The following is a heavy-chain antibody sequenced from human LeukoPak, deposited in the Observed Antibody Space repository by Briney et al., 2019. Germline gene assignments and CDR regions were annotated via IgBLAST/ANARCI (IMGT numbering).Heavy chain of an antibody. J-gene: IGHJ4*02. Sequence: PGGSLRLSCAASGFNFSTYGLNSGRQAPGKGQEWVSYISSSGSPIYYADSVRGRFTISRDNAKNSLYLQMHSLRAEDTAVYYCARDLRGNSYGSVDFWGQGTLVTVSS. V-gene: IGHV3-48*01. CDR1: GFNFSTYG. D-gene: IGHD5-18*01. CDR3: ARDLRGNSYGSVDF. CDR2: ISSSGSPI.